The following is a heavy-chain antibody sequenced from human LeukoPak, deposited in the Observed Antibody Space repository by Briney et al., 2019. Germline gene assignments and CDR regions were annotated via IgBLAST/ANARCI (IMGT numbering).Heavy chain of an antibody. Sequence: ASVKVSCKASGCTFTSYGISWVRQAPGQGLEWMGWISAYNGNTNYAQKLQGRVTMITDTSTSTAYMELRSLRSDDTAVYYCARSGYSGYDSRYYYYYGMDVWGKGTTVTVSS. CDR2: ISAYNGNT. CDR3: ARSGYSGYDSRYYYYYGMDV. J-gene: IGHJ6*04. CDR1: GCTFTSYG. V-gene: IGHV1-18*04. D-gene: IGHD5-12*01.